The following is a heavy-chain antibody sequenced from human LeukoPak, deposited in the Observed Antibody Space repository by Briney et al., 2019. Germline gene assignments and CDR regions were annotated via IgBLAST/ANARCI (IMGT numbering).Heavy chain of an antibody. Sequence: SETLSLTCTVSGDSISNYYWTWIRQSPGKGLKWIGRINTSGNTNYNPYLKSRVTMTIDTSKNQCSLNVSSVTAADTAVYYCARERLGFRVDVWGKGSTVTVSA. CDR3: ARERLGFRVDV. CDR1: GDSISNYY. D-gene: IGHD3-10*01. V-gene: IGHV4-4*07. CDR2: INTSGNT. J-gene: IGHJ6*01.